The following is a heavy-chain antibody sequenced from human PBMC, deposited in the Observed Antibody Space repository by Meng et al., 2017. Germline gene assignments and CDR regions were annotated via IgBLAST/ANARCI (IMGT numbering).Heavy chain of an antibody. V-gene: IGHV1-2*06. CDR3: ARDGVDTAYYSGMAV. J-gene: IGHJ6*02. D-gene: IGHD5-18*01. Sequence: ASVKVSCKASGYTFTGYYMHWVRQAPGQGLEWTGRINPNSGGTNYAQKFQGRVTMTRDTSISTAYMELSRLRSDGTAVYYRARDGVDTAYYSGMAVWGQGTTVTVSS. CDR1: GYTFTGYY. CDR2: INPNSGGT.